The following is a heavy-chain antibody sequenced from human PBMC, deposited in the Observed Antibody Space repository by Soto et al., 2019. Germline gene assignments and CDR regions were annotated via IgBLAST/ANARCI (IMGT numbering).Heavy chain of an antibody. D-gene: IGHD1-26*01. CDR3: ARRLSGSYYFDY. CDR1: GGSISSSSYY. CDR2: IYYSGST. Sequence: SETLSLTCTVSGGSISSSSYYWGWIRQPPGKGLEWIGSIYYSGSTYYNPSLKSRVTISVDTSKNQFSLKLRSVTAADTAVYYCARRLSGSYYFDYWGQGTLVTVSS. V-gene: IGHV4-39*01. J-gene: IGHJ4*02.